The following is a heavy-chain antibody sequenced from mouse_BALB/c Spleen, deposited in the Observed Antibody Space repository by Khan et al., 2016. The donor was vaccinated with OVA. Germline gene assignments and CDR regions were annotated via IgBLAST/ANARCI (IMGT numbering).Heavy chain of an antibody. CDR3: ARAYYRDDGYYAMDY. Sequence: QVQLKQSGPGLVAPSQSLSITCTVSGFSLSRYSVHWVRQPPGKGLEWLGMIWGDGCTDYHSALKSRLSISKDNSNSQVFLKMNSLQTDDTAMYYCARAYYRDDGYYAMDYWGQGTAVTVSS. CDR2: IWGDGCT. V-gene: IGHV2-6-4*01. D-gene: IGHD2-14*01. J-gene: IGHJ4*01. CDR1: GFSLSRYS.